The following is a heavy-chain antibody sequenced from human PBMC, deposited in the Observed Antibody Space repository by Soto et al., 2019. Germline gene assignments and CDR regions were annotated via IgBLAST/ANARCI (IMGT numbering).Heavy chain of an antibody. Sequence: GSLRLSCAASGFTVSSNYMSWVRQAPGKGLEWVSVIYSGGSTYYADSVRGRFTISRDNSKNTLYLQMKSLRAEDTAVYYCARRSSGYPYYFDYWGQGTLVTVSS. CDR1: GFTVSSNY. CDR3: ARRSSGYPYYFDY. V-gene: IGHV3-53*01. D-gene: IGHD3-22*01. J-gene: IGHJ4*02. CDR2: IYSGGST.